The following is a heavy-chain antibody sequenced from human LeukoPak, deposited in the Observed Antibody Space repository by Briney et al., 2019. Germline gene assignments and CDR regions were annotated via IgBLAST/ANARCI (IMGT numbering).Heavy chain of an antibody. D-gene: IGHD2-8*02. CDR1: GFTFSTYS. CDR2: IGPGVGTT. V-gene: IGHV3-23*01. Sequence: GESLRLSCAASGFTFSTYSMTWVRQAPGKGLEWVSTIGPGVGTTFYADSVRGRFTISRDNSKDTVYLQMNSLRAEDTAVYHCAKGSTGPDTWGQGTMVTVSS. CDR3: AKGSTGPDT. J-gene: IGHJ3*02.